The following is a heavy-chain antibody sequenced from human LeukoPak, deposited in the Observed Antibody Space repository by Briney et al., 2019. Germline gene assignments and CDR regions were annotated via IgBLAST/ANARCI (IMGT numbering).Heavy chain of an antibody. CDR2: IYHSGST. D-gene: IGHD6-13*01. J-gene: IGHJ2*01. Sequence: PSQTLSLTCAVSGGSISSGGYSWSWIRQPPGKGLEWIGYIYHSGSTYYNPSLKSRVTISVDRSKNQFSLQLNSVTPEDTAVYYCARDAEVIAAAGSGAKRGYWYFDLWGRGTLVTVSS. V-gene: IGHV4-30-2*01. CDR1: GGSISSGGYS. CDR3: ARDAEVIAAAGSGAKRGYWYFDL.